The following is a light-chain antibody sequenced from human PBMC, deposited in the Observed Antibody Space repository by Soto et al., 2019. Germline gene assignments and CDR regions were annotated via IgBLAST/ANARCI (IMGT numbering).Light chain of an antibody. V-gene: IGLV2-14*01. J-gene: IGLJ3*02. CDR3: SSYASSNTQV. CDR2: EVS. Sequence: QSALTQPASVSGSPGQSITISCTGTSSDVGGHNYVSWYQQDPGKAPKLMIYEVSNRPSGVSNRFSGSKSGNTASLTISGLQTEDEADYYCSSYASSNTQVFGGGTKVTVL. CDR1: SSDVGGHNY.